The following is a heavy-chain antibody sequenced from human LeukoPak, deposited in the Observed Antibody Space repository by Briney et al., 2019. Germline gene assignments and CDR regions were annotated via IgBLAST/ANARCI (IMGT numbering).Heavy chain of an antibody. CDR2: ISAYNGNT. D-gene: IGHD3-9*01. V-gene: IGHV1-18*01. J-gene: IGHJ4*02. Sequence: ASVKVSCKASGYTFTSYGISWVRQAPGQGLEWMGWISAYNGNTNYAQKLQGRVTMTTDTSTSTAYMELRSLRSDDTAVYYCARVSGLRYFDWLLVYWGQGTLVTVSS. CDR3: ARVSGLRYFDWLLVY. CDR1: GYTFTSYG.